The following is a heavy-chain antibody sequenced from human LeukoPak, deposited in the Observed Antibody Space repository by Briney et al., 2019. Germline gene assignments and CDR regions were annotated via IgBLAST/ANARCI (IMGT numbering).Heavy chain of an antibody. CDR3: ARGLGVVVPAAMYESRNNWFDP. J-gene: IGHJ5*02. D-gene: IGHD2-2*01. Sequence: SETLSLTCTVSGGSISSYYWSWIRQPPGKGLEWIGYIYYSGSTNYNPSLKSRVTISVDTSKNQFSLKLSSVTAADTAVYYCARGLGVVVPAAMYESRNNWFDPWGQGTLVTVSS. CDR1: GGSISSYY. CDR2: IYYSGST. V-gene: IGHV4-59*12.